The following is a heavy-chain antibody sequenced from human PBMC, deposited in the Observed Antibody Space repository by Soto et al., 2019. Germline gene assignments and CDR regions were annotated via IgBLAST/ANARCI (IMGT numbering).Heavy chain of an antibody. CDR1: GYTFTSYY. J-gene: IGHJ3*02. Sequence: ASVKVSCKASGYTFTSYYMHWVRQAPGQGLEWMGIINPSGGSTSYAQKFQGRVTMTRDTSTSTVYMALSSLRSEDTAVYYCARSPRIAAADSLAFDICGQGTMVTVSS. CDR2: INPSGGST. D-gene: IGHD6-13*01. V-gene: IGHV1-46*01. CDR3: ARSPRIAAADSLAFDI.